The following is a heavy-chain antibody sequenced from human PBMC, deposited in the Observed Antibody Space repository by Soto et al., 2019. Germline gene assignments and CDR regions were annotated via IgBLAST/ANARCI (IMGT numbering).Heavy chain of an antibody. CDR2: IYYSGST. Sequence: PSETLSLTCTVSGGSISSGGYYWSWIRQHPGKGLEWIGYIYYSGSTYYNPSLKSRVTISVDTSKNQFSLKLSSVTAADTAVYYCVRGVTPDAFDIWGQGTMVTVSS. D-gene: IGHD5-18*01. CDR3: VRGVTPDAFDI. CDR1: GGSISSGGYY. V-gene: IGHV4-31*03. J-gene: IGHJ3*02.